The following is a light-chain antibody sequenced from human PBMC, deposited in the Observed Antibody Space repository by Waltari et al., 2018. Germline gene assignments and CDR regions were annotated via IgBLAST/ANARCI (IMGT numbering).Light chain of an antibody. CDR3: SSYTSSSLYV. J-gene: IGLJ1*01. Sequence: QSALTQPASVSGSPGQSITMSCTGTSSDVGGYTYVSWYQQHPGKAPNLTIYDVSKRPSGVSNRFSGSKSGNTASLISSGLQAEDEADYYCSSYTSSSLYVFGRGTKVTVL. CDR1: SSDVGGYTY. CDR2: DVS. V-gene: IGLV2-14*03.